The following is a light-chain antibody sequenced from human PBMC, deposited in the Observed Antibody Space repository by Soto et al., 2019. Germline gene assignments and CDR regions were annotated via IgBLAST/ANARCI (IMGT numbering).Light chain of an antibody. CDR3: QQSYSAPLT. Sequence: DIQMTQSPPSLSASVGYRVTITCRASQSISNYLNWYQQMPGKAPKVLIYAASSLQSGVPSRFSGSGSGTDFTLTISSLQPEDFATYHCQQSYSAPLTFGGGTKVEIK. CDR2: AAS. J-gene: IGKJ4*01. CDR1: QSISNY. V-gene: IGKV1-39*01.